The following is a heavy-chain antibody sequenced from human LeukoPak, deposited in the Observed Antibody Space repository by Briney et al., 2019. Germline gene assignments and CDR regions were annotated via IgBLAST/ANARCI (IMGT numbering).Heavy chain of an antibody. D-gene: IGHD7-27*01. CDR3: ARKWGRSAFDI. Sequence: ASVKVSCKASGYTFIGYYMHWVRQAPGQGLEWMGWINPNSGDTNYAQKFQGRVTMTRDTSISTAYMELSRLRSDDTAVYYCARKWGRSAFDIWGQGTMVTVSS. CDR1: GYTFIGYY. CDR2: INPNSGDT. V-gene: IGHV1-2*02. J-gene: IGHJ3*02.